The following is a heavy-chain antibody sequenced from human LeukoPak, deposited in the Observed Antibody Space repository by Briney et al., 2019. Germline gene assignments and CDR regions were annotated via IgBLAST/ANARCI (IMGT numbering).Heavy chain of an antibody. Sequence: SETLSLTCTVSGVSISSYYWSWLRQPPGKGLEWIGYIYYSGSTNYNPSLKSRVTISVDTSKNQFSLKLSSVTAADTAVYYCAREVYSSSWYVMDVWGKGTTVTVSS. CDR2: IYYSGST. CDR3: AREVYSSSWYVMDV. V-gene: IGHV4-59*01. D-gene: IGHD6-13*01. CDR1: GVSISSYY. J-gene: IGHJ6*04.